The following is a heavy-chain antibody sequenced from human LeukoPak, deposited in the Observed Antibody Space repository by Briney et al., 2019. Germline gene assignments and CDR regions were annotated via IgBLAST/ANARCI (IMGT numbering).Heavy chain of an antibody. D-gene: IGHD3-3*01. V-gene: IGHV1-69*10. CDR1: GYTFTSYD. CDR2: IIPILGIA. Sequence: GASVKVSCKASGYTFTSYDINWVRQAPGQGLEWMGRIIPILGIANYAQKFQGRVTITADKSTSTAYMELSSLRSEDTAVYYCARVYDFWSGYYPEDYYGMDVWGQGTTVTVSS. CDR3: ARVYDFWSGYYPEDYYGMDV. J-gene: IGHJ6*02.